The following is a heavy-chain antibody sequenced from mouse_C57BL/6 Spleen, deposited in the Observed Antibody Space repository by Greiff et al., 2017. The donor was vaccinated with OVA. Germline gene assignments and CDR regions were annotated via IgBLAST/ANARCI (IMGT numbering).Heavy chain of an antibody. Sequence: QVQLQQPGAELVMPGASVKLSCKASGYTFTSYRMHWVKQRPGQGLEWIGEIDPSDSYTNYNQKFKGKSTLTVDKSSSTAYMQLSSLTSEDSAVYYCARSYYSNSRYFDVWGTGTTVTVSS. V-gene: IGHV1-69*01. CDR1: GYTFTSYR. J-gene: IGHJ1*03. CDR3: ARSYYSNSRYFDV. CDR2: IDPSDSYT. D-gene: IGHD2-5*01.